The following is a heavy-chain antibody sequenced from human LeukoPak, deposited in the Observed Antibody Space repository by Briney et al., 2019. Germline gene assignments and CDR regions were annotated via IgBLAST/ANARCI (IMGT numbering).Heavy chain of an antibody. CDR3: ARSLPSGTYCSNNWISP. CDR2: TYYRSKWYN. V-gene: IGHV6-1*01. D-gene: IGHD3-10*01. J-gene: IGHJ5*02. Sequence: SQTLSLTCAISGNSVSSNSIAWNWIRQSPSRGLEWLGRTYYRSKWYNDYAVSVKSRITIKADTSKNQFSLQLNSVTPEDTAVYYCARSLPSGTYCSNNWISPCGQGPLVTVAS. CDR1: GNSVSSNSIA.